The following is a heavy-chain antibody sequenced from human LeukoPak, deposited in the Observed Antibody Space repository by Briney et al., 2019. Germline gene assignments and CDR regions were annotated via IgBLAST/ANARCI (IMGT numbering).Heavy chain of an antibody. CDR1: GGSISSFH. CDR2: IFYSGST. V-gene: IGHV4-59*01. Sequence: PSETLSLTCTVSGGSISSFHWSWIRQPPGKQLEWIGYIFYSGSTNYNPSLKSRVTLSVDTSKNQFSLKLSSVTAADTAVYYCARGVVAAPTNFDYWGQGTLVTVSS. CDR3: ARGVVAAPTNFDY. J-gene: IGHJ4*02. D-gene: IGHD2-15*01.